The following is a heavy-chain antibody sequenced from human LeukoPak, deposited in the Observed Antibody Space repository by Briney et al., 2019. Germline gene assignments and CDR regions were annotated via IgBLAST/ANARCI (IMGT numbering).Heavy chain of an antibody. J-gene: IGHJ4*02. CDR2: ISGSGGST. Sequence: GGSLRLSCAASGFTFSSYAMSWVRQAPGKGLEWVSAISGSGGSTYYADSVKGRFTISRDNFKNMLYLEIHSLRAEDTAIYYCAKDGEGFLEWSPPLGYWGQGTLVTVSS. CDR1: GFTFSSYA. V-gene: IGHV3-23*01. D-gene: IGHD3-3*01. CDR3: AKDGEGFLEWSPPLGY.